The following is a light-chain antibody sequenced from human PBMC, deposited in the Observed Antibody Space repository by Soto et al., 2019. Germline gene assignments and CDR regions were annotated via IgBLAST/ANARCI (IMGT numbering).Light chain of an antibody. CDR1: QNINGY. J-gene: IGKJ5*01. CDR3: QQYGNSPIT. V-gene: IGKV3-20*01. CDR2: GTS. Sequence: EIVLTQSPATLSLSPGERATLSCRASQNINGYLAWYQQKPGQAPRLLIYGTSSRATGIPDRFSGSGSGTDFTLTISRLEPEDFAVYYCQQYGNSPITFGQGTRLEI.